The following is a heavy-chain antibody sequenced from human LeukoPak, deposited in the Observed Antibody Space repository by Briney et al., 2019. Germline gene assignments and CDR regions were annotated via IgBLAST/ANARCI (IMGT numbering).Heavy chain of an antibody. CDR3: ARVLYDSSGYYYLDY. Sequence: GASVKVSCKASGYTFTSYYMHWVRQAPGQGLEWMGIINPSGGSTSYAQKFQGRVTMTRDTSTSTVYMELSSLRSEDAAVYYCARVLYDSSGYYYLDYWGQGTLVTVSS. J-gene: IGHJ4*02. V-gene: IGHV1-46*01. CDR2: INPSGGST. CDR1: GYTFTSYY. D-gene: IGHD3-22*01.